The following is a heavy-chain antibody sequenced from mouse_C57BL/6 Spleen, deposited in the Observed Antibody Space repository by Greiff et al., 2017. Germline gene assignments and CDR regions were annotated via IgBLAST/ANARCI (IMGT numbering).Heavy chain of an antibody. J-gene: IGHJ3*01. Sequence: VQLQQPVTELVKPVASVQLSCKASGYPFPSYWMHLVTPRPGQGLELLGNINPSNGGTNYHEKFQSQATLTVDKSSSTAYMQLSSLTSEDSAVYYCARSGSNYVAWFAYWGQGTLVTVSA. CDR3: ARSGSNYVAWFAY. CDR1: GYPFPSYW. V-gene: IGHV1-53*01. D-gene: IGHD2-5*01. CDR2: INPSNGGT.